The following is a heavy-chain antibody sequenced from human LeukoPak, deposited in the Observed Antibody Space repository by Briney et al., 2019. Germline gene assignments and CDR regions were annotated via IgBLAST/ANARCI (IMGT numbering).Heavy chain of an antibody. CDR2: IYHSGST. J-gene: IGHJ4*02. V-gene: IGHV4-38-2*02. Sequence: SETLSLTCAVYGGSFSGYYWGWYRQPPGKGLEWVGSIYHSGSTYYNPSLKSRVTISLDPSKNQFSLRLSSVTAADTAIYYCARDLDYWGQGTLVTVSS. CDR3: ARDLDY. CDR1: GGSFSGYY.